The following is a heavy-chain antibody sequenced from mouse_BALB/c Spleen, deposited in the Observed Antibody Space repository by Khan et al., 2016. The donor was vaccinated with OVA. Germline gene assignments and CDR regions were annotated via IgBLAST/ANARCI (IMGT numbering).Heavy chain of an antibody. V-gene: IGHV3-2*02. Sequence: VQLKQSGPGLVKPSQSLSLTCTVTGYSITSDYAWNWIRQFPGNKLEWMGYISYSGSTSYNPSLKSRISITRDTSKNQFFLQLNSVTTGDTATYYCARRAYYANWYFDVWAQGPRSPSPQ. D-gene: IGHD1-1*02. CDR2: ISYSGST. J-gene: IGHJ1*01. CDR1: GYSITSDYA. CDR3: ARRAYYANWYFDV.